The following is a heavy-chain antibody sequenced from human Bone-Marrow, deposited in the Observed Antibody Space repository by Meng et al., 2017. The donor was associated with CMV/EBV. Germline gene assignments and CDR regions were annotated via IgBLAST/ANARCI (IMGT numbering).Heavy chain of an antibody. D-gene: IGHD2-2*01. Sequence: ASVKVSCKASGYTFTGYYMHWVRQAPGQGLEWMGWINPNSGGTNYAQKFQGRVTMTRDTSISTAYMELSRLRSDDTAVYYCARWGDYCSSTSCYWVYYGMDVCGQGTTVTVSS. CDR1: GYTFTGYY. CDR2: INPNSGGT. CDR3: ARWGDYCSSTSCYWVYYGMDV. V-gene: IGHV1-2*02. J-gene: IGHJ6*02.